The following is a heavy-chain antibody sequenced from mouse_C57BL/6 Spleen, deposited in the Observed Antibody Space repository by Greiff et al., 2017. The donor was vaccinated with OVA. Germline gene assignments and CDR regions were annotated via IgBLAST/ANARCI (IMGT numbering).Heavy chain of an antibody. CDR1: GYTFTSYW. J-gene: IGHJ3*01. CDR2: IDPSASYT. CDR3: ARIFYDYDWRFAY. V-gene: IGHV1-69*01. Sequence: QVQLQQPGAELVMPGASVTLSCKASGYTFTSYWMHWVKQRPGQGLEWIGEIDPSASYTNYNQNDKGKSTLTVDKSSSTAYMQLSGLTSEDSAVYYCARIFYDYDWRFAYWGQGTLVTVSA. D-gene: IGHD2-4*01.